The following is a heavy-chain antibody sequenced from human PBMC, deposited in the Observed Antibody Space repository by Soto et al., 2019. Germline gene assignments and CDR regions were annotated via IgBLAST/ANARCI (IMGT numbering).Heavy chain of an antibody. D-gene: IGHD3-22*01. CDR1: GFSFSSYG. CDR3: ARGGWDSSDYYTGLDS. CDR2: ISISGSYI. J-gene: IGHJ4*02. Sequence: GGSLRLSCAASGFSFSSYGMNWVRQAPGKGLEWVSSISISGSYISYADSVRGRFTISRDNAKNSLYLQMNSVRSEDTAVYYCARGGWDSSDYYTGLDSWGQGAMVTVSS. V-gene: IGHV3-21*01.